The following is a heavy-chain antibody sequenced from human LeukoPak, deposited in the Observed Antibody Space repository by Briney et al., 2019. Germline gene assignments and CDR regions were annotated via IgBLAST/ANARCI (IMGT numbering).Heavy chain of an antibody. Sequence: SETLSLTCTVSGGSISSGGYYWSWIRQHPGKGLEWIGYIYYSGSTYYNPSLKSRVTISVDTSKNQFSLTLSSVTAADTAVYYCAKAWLPDTGWFDPWGQGTLVTVSS. CDR1: GGSISSGGYY. D-gene: IGHD6-19*01. CDR3: AKAWLPDTGWFDP. CDR2: IYYSGST. J-gene: IGHJ5*02. V-gene: IGHV4-31*03.